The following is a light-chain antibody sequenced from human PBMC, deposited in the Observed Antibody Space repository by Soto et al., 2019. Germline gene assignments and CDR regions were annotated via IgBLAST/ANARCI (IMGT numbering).Light chain of an antibody. Sequence: DIQLTQSPASVSASLGDRVNITCRASQDIGSWLAWYQQKPGKAPNLLIYAASTLQGGVPSRFTGSGSGTEFTLTIIRLQPEDFATYYCQQANRLPITFGQGTRLEMK. V-gene: IGKV1-12*01. CDR2: AAS. CDR3: QQANRLPIT. CDR1: QDIGSW. J-gene: IGKJ5*01.